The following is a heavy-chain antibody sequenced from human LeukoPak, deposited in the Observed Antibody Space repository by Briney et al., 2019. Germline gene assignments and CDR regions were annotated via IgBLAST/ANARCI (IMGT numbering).Heavy chain of an antibody. V-gene: IGHV3-48*03. CDR3: VRGGGAFDI. CDR1: EFTFTSYE. CDR2: ISSSGNTI. Sequence: GGSLRLSCAASEFTFTSYELNWVRQAPGKGLEWVSYISSSGNTISYADSVKGRFTISRDNAKNSLYLQVISLRAEDTAVYYCVRGGGAFDIWGQGTMVTVSS. D-gene: IGHD1-26*01. J-gene: IGHJ3*02.